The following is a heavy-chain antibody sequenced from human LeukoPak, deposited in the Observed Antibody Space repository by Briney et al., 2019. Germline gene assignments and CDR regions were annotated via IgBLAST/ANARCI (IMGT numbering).Heavy chain of an antibody. CDR1: GGSFSGYY. V-gene: IGHV4-34*01. Sequence: KPSETLSLTCAVYGGSFSGYYWSWIRQPPGKGLEWIGEINHSGSTNYNPSPKSRVTLSVDTSKNQFSLKLSSVTAADTAVYYCAKGDYCSSSSCYRRWFDPWGQGILVTVSS. CDR3: AKGDYCSSSSCYRRWFDP. CDR2: INHSGST. J-gene: IGHJ5*02. D-gene: IGHD2-2*01.